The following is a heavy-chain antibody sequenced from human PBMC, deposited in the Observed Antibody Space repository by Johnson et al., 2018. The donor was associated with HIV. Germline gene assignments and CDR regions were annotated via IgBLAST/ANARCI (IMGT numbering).Heavy chain of an antibody. V-gene: IGHV3-30*03. Sequence: QVQLVESGGGVVQPGRSLRLSCAASGFTFSSYGMHWVRQAPGKGLEWVAVISYDGSNKYYADSGKGRFTISRDNSKNTLYLQMNSLRAEDTAVYYCAPIAAAAFDIWGQGTMVTVSS. D-gene: IGHD6-6*01. CDR1: GFTFSSYG. J-gene: IGHJ3*02. CDR2: ISYDGSNK. CDR3: APIAAAAFDI.